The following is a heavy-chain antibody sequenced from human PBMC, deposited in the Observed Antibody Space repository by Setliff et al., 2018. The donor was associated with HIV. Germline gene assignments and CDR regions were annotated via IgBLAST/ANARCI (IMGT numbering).Heavy chain of an antibody. D-gene: IGHD4-4*01. CDR3: ARDTGPTVTYYYYYGMDV. Sequence: SETLSLTCAVYGGSFSGSYWSWIRQPPGKGPEWSGEINQSGSTNYNPSLKSRVTMSVDTSKNQFSLKLSSVTAADTAVYYCARDTGPTVTYYYYYGMDVWGQGTTVTVSS. CDR1: GGSFSGSY. CDR2: INQSGST. J-gene: IGHJ6*02. V-gene: IGHV4-34*01.